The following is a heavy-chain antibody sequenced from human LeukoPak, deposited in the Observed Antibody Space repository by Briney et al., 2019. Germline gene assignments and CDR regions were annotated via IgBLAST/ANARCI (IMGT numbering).Heavy chain of an antibody. Sequence: SETLSLTCAVSGYSISSGYYWGWIRQPPGKGLEWIGSIYHSGSTYYNPSLKSRVTISVDTSKNQFSLKLSSVTAADTAVYYCAREVYCGGDCYSHYFVYWGQGTLVTVSS. CDR1: GYSISSGYY. CDR2: IYHSGST. CDR3: AREVYCGGDCYSHYFVY. J-gene: IGHJ4*02. V-gene: IGHV4-38-2*01. D-gene: IGHD2-21*01.